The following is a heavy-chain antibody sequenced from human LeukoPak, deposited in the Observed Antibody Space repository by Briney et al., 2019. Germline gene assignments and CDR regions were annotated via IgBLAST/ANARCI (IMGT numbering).Heavy chain of an antibody. CDR3: ARHGPTTVDY. Sequence: PSETLSLTCTVSGGSISSNSYYWGWIRQPPGKGLEWIGSIHYSWSTYYNPSLKSRVTISVATSKSQFSLQLSSVTAADTAVYYCARHGPTTVDYWGQGTLVTVSS. CDR2: IHYSWST. J-gene: IGHJ4*02. V-gene: IGHV4-39*01. D-gene: IGHD4-17*01. CDR1: GGSISSNSYY.